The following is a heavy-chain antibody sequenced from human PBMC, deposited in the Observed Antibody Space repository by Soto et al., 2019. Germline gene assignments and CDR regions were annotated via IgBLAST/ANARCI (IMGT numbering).Heavy chain of an antibody. Sequence: SETLSLTCAVSGGSISSGGYSWSWIRQPPGKGLEWIGYIYHSGSTYYNPSLKSRVTISVDRSKNQFSLKLSSVTAADTAVYYCARDWVAVAGTTRFDYWGQGTLVTVSS. CDR2: IYHSGST. V-gene: IGHV4-30-2*01. J-gene: IGHJ4*02. D-gene: IGHD6-19*01. CDR3: ARDWVAVAGTTRFDY. CDR1: GGSISSGGYS.